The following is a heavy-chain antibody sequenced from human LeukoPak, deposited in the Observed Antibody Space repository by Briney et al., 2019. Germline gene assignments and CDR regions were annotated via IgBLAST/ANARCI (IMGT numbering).Heavy chain of an antibody. CDR2: ISTSSSTI. CDR3: AKARGGGSHDDFDY. Sequence: GGSLRLSCAASGFTFSTYSMNWVREAPGKGLKWLSYISTSSSTIYYAESVKGRFTISRDNAKNSLYLQMNSLRVEDTAIYYCAKARGGGSHDDFDYWGQGTLVTVSS. V-gene: IGHV3-48*01. D-gene: IGHD1-26*01. J-gene: IGHJ4*02. CDR1: GFTFSTYS.